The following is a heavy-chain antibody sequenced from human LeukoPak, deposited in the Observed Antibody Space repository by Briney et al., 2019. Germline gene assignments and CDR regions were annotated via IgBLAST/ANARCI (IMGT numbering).Heavy chain of an antibody. J-gene: IGHJ4*02. D-gene: IGHD6-19*01. CDR2: IIPIFGTA. Sequence: ASVKVSCKASGGTFSSYAISWVRQAPGQGLEWMGGIIPIFGTANYAQKFQGRVTITADESTSTAYMELSSLRSEDTAVYYCARGLRYSSGWYGIGPLFDYWGQGTLVTVSS. CDR1: GGTFSSYA. V-gene: IGHV1-69*13. CDR3: ARGLRYSSGWYGIGPLFDY.